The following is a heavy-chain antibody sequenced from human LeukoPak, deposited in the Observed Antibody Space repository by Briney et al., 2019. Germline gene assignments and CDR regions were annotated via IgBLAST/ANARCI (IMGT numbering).Heavy chain of an antibody. CDR2: VSGSGAHT. V-gene: IGHV3-23*01. CDR3: AKGRSAAMIEAAFDY. J-gene: IGHJ4*02. CDR1: GFTFSSYA. D-gene: IGHD3-22*01. Sequence: GGSLRLSCAASGFTFSSYAMTWVRQAPGKGLQWVSAVSGSGAHTYYADSVKGRFTISRDNAKNSLYLQMNSLRAEDTAVYYCAKGRSAAMIEAAFDYWGQGTLVTVSS.